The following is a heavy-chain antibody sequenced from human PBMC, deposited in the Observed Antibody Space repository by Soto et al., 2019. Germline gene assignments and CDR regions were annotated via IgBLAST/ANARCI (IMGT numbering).Heavy chain of an antibody. V-gene: IGHV5-51*01. J-gene: IGHJ6*02. CDR3: ARRGFAHGIDV. CDR1: GYMLSNYW. Sequence: PAESLMISFTVSGYMLSNYWIGWVRQMSGKGLEWMGIIYPRDYDTRYSPAFQDQVTISADTSSNTAYLQWSSLKASDTAIYYCARRGFAHGIDVWGQGTTVTVSS. CDR2: IYPRDYDT.